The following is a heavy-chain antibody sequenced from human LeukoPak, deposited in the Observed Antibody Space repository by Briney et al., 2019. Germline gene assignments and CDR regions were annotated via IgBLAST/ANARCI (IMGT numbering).Heavy chain of an antibody. D-gene: IGHD5-12*01. Sequence: GGSLRLSCAASGFTFSSYSMNWVRQAPGKGLEWVSSISSSSSYIYYADSVKGRFTISRDNAKNSLYLQMNSLRAEDTAVYYCARDHVDIVASRFGPGGAFDYWGQGTLVTVSS. J-gene: IGHJ4*02. V-gene: IGHV3-21*01. CDR1: GFTFSSYS. CDR2: ISSSSSYI. CDR3: ARDHVDIVASRFGPGGAFDY.